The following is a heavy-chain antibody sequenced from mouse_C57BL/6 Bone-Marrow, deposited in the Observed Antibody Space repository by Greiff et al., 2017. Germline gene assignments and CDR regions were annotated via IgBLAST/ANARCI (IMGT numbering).Heavy chain of an antibody. CDR3: ARIYHYGSSLRDYCDN. V-gene: IGHV1-81*01. CDR2: IYPRSGNT. CDR1: GYTFTSYG. J-gene: IGHJ2*01. D-gene: IGHD1-1*01. Sequence: QVQLQQSGAELARPGASVKLSCKASGYTFTSYGISWVKQRTGQGLEWIGEIYPRSGNTYYTEKFKGRATLTADKSYSTAYMELRSLTSEDSAVFFCARIYHYGSSLRDYCDNWGQGTTPTVPS.